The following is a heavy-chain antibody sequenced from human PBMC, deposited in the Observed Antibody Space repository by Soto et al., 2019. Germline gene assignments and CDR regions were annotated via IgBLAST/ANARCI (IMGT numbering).Heavy chain of an antibody. V-gene: IGHV4-39*01. CDR2: IYYSGST. Sequence: SETLSLTCTVSGGSISSSSYYWGWIRQPPGKGLEWIGSIYYSGSTYYNPSLKSRVTISVDTSKNQFSLKLSSVTAADTAVYYCARPYPKFGEAPSYYGMDVWGQGTTVTVSS. J-gene: IGHJ6*02. D-gene: IGHD3-10*01. CDR3: ARPYPKFGEAPSYYGMDV. CDR1: GGSISSSSYY.